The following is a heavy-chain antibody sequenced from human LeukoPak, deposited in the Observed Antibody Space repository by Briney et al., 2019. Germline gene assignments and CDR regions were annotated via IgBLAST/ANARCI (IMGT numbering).Heavy chain of an antibody. CDR1: GGSISSSSYY. Sequence: PSETLSLTCTVSGGSISSSSYYWGWIRQPPGKGLEWIGSIYYSGSTYYNPSLKSRVTISVDTSKNQFSLKLSSVTAADTAVYYCARPIITYGDTAFDIWGQGTMVTVSS. J-gene: IGHJ3*02. D-gene: IGHD4-17*01. CDR2: IYYSGST. V-gene: IGHV4-39*01. CDR3: ARPIITYGDTAFDI.